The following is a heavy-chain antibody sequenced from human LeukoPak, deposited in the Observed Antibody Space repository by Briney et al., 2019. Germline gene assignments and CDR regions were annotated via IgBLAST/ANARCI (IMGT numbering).Heavy chain of an antibody. CDR2: ISSDGRST. J-gene: IGHJ4*02. Sequence: GGSLRLSCGASGFTFSSYWMHWVRQAPGKGLVWVSRISSDGRSTDYADSVKGRFTISRDNAGNTMYLQMNSLRAEDTAVFYCVRGGSGSQYSGNEYWGQGTLVTVSS. CDR1: GFTFSSYW. CDR3: VRGGSGSQYSGNEY. V-gene: IGHV3-74*01. D-gene: IGHD3-10*01.